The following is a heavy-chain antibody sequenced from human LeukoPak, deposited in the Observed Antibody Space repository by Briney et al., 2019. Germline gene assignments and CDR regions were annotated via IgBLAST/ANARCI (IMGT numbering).Heavy chain of an antibody. J-gene: IGHJ3*02. V-gene: IGHV1-18*01. Sequence: ASVKVSCKASGYTFTSYGISWVRQAPGQGLEWMGWISAYNGNTNYAQKFQGRVTITADESTSTAYMELSSLRSEDTAVYYCAATGEGISFDIWGQGTMVTVSS. D-gene: IGHD6-13*01. CDR3: AATGEGISFDI. CDR2: ISAYNGNT. CDR1: GYTFTSYG.